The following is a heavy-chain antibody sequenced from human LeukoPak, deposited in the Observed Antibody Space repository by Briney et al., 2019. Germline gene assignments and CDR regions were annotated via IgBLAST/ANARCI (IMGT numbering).Heavy chain of an antibody. D-gene: IGHD1-26*01. V-gene: IGHV4-34*01. CDR3: ARGVGATPGANWFDP. CDR1: GGSFSGYY. Sequence: SETLSLTCAVYGGSFSGYYWSWIRQPPGKGLEWIGEISHSGSTNYNPSLKSRVTISVDTPKNQFSLKLSPVTAADTAVYYCARGVGATPGANWFDPWGQGTLVTVSS. CDR2: ISHSGST. J-gene: IGHJ5*02.